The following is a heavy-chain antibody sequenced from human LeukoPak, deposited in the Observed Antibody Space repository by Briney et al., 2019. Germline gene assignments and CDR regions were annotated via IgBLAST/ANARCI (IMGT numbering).Heavy chain of an antibody. D-gene: IGHD5-18*01. CDR2: ITGGGDST. V-gene: IGHV3-23*01. J-gene: IGHJ6*03. CDR3: VNSGGYNYGLYYYYYMDV. Sequence: GGSLRLSCAASGFTFNTYGMSWVRQAPGKGLEWVSSITGGGDSTSYADSVRGRFTISRDNSKNTLYLQMNSLRAEDTAVYYCVNSGGYNYGLYYYYYMDVWGKGTTVTISS. CDR1: GFTFNTYG.